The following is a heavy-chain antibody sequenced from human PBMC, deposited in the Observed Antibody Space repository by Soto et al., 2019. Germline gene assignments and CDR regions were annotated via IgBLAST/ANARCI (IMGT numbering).Heavy chain of an antibody. CDR1: GGSISSYY. CDR3: ARDLSRGFS. Sequence: PSETLSLTCTVSGGSISSYYWSWIRQPPGKGLQWIGYIYSSGSTNYNPSLKSRVTISVDTSKNQFSLKLSSVTAADTAVYYCARDLSRGFSWGQGTLVTVSS. J-gene: IGHJ4*02. D-gene: IGHD3-3*01. CDR2: IYSSGST. V-gene: IGHV4-59*01.